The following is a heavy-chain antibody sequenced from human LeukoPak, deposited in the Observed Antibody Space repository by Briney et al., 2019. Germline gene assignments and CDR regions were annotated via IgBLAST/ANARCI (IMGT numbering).Heavy chain of an antibody. V-gene: IGHV3-33*01. CDR1: GFTFSSYG. CDR2: IWYDGSNK. J-gene: IGHJ4*02. CDR3: ARDYDSSGLDY. Sequence: GGSLRLSCAASGFTFSSYGMHWVRQAPGKGLEWVAVIWYDGSNKYYADSVKGRFTISRDSSKNTLYLQMNSLRAEDTAVYYCARDYDSSGLDYWGQRTLVTVSS. D-gene: IGHD3-22*01.